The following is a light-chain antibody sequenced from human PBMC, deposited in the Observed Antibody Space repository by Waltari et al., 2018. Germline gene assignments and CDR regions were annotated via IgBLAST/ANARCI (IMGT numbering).Light chain of an antibody. Sequence: DVVMTQSPLSLPVTLGQPASISCRSSQSLVYSDGNIHLSWFQQRPGQSPRRLIYRGSNRDSGAPDRFSGSGSGTDFTLRINRVAAEDVGVYYCMQGRHWPYTFGQGTKLEIK. CDR1: QSLVYSDGNIH. J-gene: IGKJ2*01. V-gene: IGKV2-30*01. CDR2: RGS. CDR3: MQGRHWPYT.